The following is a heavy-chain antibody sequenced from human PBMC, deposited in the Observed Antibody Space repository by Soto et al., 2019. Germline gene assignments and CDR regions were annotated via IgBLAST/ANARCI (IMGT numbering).Heavy chain of an antibody. Sequence: QVLLQESGPGPVKPSETLSLTCTVSGGSISSYFLNWIRQAPGKGLEWIGYMYFNESTNYNPSLKSRVTISLDTSKSLFSLKLNSVTAADTAVYYCARDHKEAFDIWGQGTLVTVSS. CDR1: GGSISSYF. V-gene: IGHV4-59*01. CDR3: ARDHKEAFDI. CDR2: MYFNEST. J-gene: IGHJ3*02.